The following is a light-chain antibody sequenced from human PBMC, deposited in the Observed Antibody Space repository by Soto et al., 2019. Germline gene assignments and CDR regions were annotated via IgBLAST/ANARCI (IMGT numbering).Light chain of an antibody. V-gene: IGKV3-20*01. CDR1: QSVSSTF. J-gene: IGKJ1*01. CDR2: GAS. Sequence: EIVLTQSPGSLSLSPGERATLSCRASQSVSSTFFAWYQQKPGQAPRLLIYGASSRATGIPDRFSGSGSGTDFPLTISRLEPEDFAVYYWQQYESSVTFGQGTKVEIK. CDR3: QQYESSVT.